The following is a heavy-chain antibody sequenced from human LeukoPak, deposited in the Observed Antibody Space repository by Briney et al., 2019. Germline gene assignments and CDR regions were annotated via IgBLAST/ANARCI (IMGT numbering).Heavy chain of an antibody. CDR3: ARRRRYDILTGYSSFDY. CDR2: IYYSGST. D-gene: IGHD3-9*01. V-gene: IGHV4-39*01. Sequence: SETLSLACTVSDGSISSSSYYWGWIRQPPGKGLEWIGSIYYSGSTYYNPSLKSRVTISVDTSKNQFSLKLRSVTAADTAVYYCARRRRYDILTGYSSFDYWGQGTLVTVSS. CDR1: DGSISSSSYY. J-gene: IGHJ4*02.